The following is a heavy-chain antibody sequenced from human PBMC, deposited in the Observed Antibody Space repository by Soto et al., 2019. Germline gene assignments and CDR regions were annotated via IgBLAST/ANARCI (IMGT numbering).Heavy chain of an antibody. V-gene: IGHV3-33*01. D-gene: IGHD2-2*01. CDR2: IWYDGSNK. Sequence: GRSLRLSCAASGFTFSSYAMHWVRQAPGKGLEWVAVIWYDGSNKYYADSVKGRFTISRDNSKNTLYLQMNSLRAEDTAVYYCARNALGYCSSTSCSLWGPFDPWGQGTLVTVSS. CDR3: ARNALGYCSSTSCSLWGPFDP. J-gene: IGHJ5*02. CDR1: GFTFSSYA.